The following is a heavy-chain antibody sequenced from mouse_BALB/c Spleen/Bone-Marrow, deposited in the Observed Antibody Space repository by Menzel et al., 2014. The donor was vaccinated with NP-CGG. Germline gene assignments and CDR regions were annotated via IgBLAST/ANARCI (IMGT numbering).Heavy chain of an antibody. CDR1: GFNIKDTH. V-gene: IGHV14-3*02. CDR3: TPYYGSRYTY. CDR2: IDSANGNT. Sequence: VQLQQSGAALVKPGASVTLSCTASGFNIKDTHMHWVKQRLEQALEWIGRIDSANGNTKYDPKFQGKAPITADTSSSTAYLQLSSLPSEDTAVYYCTPYYGSRYTYWGQGTLVTVSA. D-gene: IGHD2-9*01. J-gene: IGHJ3*01.